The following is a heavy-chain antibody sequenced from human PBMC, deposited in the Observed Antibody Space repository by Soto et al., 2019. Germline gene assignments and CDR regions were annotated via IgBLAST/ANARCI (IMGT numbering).Heavy chain of an antibody. J-gene: IGHJ4*02. V-gene: IGHV3-7*04. Sequence: GGSLRLSCAASGFTFSSYWMSWVRQTPGKGLEWVGNINPDGSEKYYVDSVRGRFTISRDNAANSLYLQMNSLRAGDTAVYYCTRGAAGFDYWGQGTRVPVPQ. CDR3: TRGAAGFDY. CDR1: GFTFSSYW. D-gene: IGHD6-13*01. CDR2: INPDGSEK.